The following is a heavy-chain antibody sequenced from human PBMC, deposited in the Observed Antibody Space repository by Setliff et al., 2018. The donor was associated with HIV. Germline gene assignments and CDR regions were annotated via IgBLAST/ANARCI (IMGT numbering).Heavy chain of an antibody. CDR2: IYYSGST. V-gene: IGHV4-39*07. CDR1: GSISSTSYY. J-gene: IGHJ4*02. CDR3: ARGVDTDIVVVVAATFFDY. D-gene: IGHD2-15*01. Sequence: SETLSLTCTVSGSISSTSYYWGWIRQPPGKGLEWIGSIYYSGSTYQNPSLKSRVTISVDTSKNQLSLKLSSVTAADSAVYYCARGVDTDIVVVVAATFFDYWARERWSPSPQ.